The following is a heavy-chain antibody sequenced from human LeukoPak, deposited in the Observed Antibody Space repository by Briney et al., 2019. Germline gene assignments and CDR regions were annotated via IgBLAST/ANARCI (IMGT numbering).Heavy chain of an antibody. CDR2: IYYSGST. CDR3: ARQGYSSSWTFDY. V-gene: IGHV4-59*05. D-gene: IGHD6-13*01. CDR1: DGSMSTYY. Sequence: SETLSLTCTVSDGSMSTYYWSWIRQPPGKGLEWIGSIYYSGSTYYNPSLKSRVTISVDTSKNQFSLKLSSVTAADTAVYYCARQGYSSSWTFDYWGQGTLVTVSS. J-gene: IGHJ4*02.